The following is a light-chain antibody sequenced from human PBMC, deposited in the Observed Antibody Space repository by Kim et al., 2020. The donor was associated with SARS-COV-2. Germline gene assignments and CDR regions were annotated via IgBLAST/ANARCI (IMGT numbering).Light chain of an antibody. V-gene: IGKV1-5*01. CDR1: QNIGRR. CDR2: DAS. Sequence: ASVGDRVTISCRASQNIGRRLAWYQQKARKAPKLRIYDASSLESGVPSRFSGSGSGTEFTLSVRSLQPDDFATYYCQQYNGYSGTFGQGTKVDIK. J-gene: IGKJ1*01. CDR3: QQYNGYSGT.